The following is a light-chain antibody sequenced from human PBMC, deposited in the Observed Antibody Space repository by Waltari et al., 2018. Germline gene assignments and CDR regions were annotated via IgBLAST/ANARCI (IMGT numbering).Light chain of an antibody. CDR3: SSWTSSYSYV. J-gene: IGLJ1*01. Sequence: QSVLTQPPSVSEAPRPRVTISCSGSSPNLGNHAVNWYQQLPGKAPKLLIYYDDLLPSGVSDRFSGSKSGTSASLAISGLQAEDEADYYCSSWTSSYSYVFGTGTKVTVL. CDR1: SPNLGNHA. V-gene: IGLV1-36*01. CDR2: YDD.